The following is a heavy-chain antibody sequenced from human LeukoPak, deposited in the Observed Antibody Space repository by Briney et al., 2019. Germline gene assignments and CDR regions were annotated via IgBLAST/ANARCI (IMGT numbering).Heavy chain of an antibody. D-gene: IGHD6-19*01. J-gene: IGHJ4*02. CDR3: ARLRGSGWDY. V-gene: IGHV4-59*01. CDR2: IYYSGST. Sequence: NPSETLSLTCTVSGGSISSYYWSWIRQPPGKGLEWIGYIYYSGSTNYNPSLKSRVTISVDTSKNQLSLKLSSVTAADTAVYYCARLRGSGWDYWGQGTLVTVSS. CDR1: GGSISSYY.